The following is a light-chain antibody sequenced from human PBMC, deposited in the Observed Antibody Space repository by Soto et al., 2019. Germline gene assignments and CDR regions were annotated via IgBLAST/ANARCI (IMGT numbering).Light chain of an antibody. CDR2: GAS. V-gene: IGKV3-20*01. Sequence: EIVLTQSPATLSMSPGDRTTLSCRASHSISTYLAWYQHKPGQAPRLLIYGASNRATGIPDRFSGSGSGTDFTLTISRLEPEDFAVYYCQQYGSSGTFGQGTKVDIK. J-gene: IGKJ1*01. CDR3: QQYGSSGT. CDR1: HSISTY.